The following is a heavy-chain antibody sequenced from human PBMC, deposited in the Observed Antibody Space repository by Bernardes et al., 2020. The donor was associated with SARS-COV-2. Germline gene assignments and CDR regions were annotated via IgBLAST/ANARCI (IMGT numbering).Heavy chain of an antibody. CDR2: LYYSGRT. J-gene: IGHJ6*04. D-gene: IGHD6-13*01. CDR1: GGSISSSY. Sequence: SETLSLTCTVSGGSISSSYWSWIRQHPGPGLAWIGYLYYSGRTHYNPSLKSRVTISVDTSKNQFSLKLSSVTAADTAVYYCASDFRYSSSWNLGGYYYYGLDVWGNGTALTVSS. CDR3: ASDFRYSSSWNLGGYYYYGLDV. V-gene: IGHV4-59*01.